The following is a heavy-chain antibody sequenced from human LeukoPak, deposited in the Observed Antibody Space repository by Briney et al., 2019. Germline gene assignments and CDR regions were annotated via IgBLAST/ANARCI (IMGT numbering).Heavy chain of an antibody. CDR1: GFTFSSYA. Sequence: GRSLRLSCAASGFTFSSYAMHWVRQAPGKGLEWVAVISYDGSNKYYADSVKGRFTISRDNSKNTLYLQMNSLRAEDTAVYYCASIAMAGGDYWGQGTLVTVSS. J-gene: IGHJ4*02. CDR3: ASIAMAGGDY. V-gene: IGHV3-30-3*01. D-gene: IGHD6-19*01. CDR2: ISYDGSNK.